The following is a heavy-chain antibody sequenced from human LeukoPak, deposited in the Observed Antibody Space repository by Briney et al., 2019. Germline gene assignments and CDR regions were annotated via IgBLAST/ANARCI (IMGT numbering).Heavy chain of an antibody. Sequence: PSETLSLTCAVSGGSISSDIWWSWVRQPPGKGLEWVGEIYHSGSTNYNPSLKSRVTISVDKSKNQFSLMLTSVTAADTAVYYCARKGLSPPPGPQPDTRRTAFDSWGQGTMVTVSS. D-gene: IGHD1-1*01. V-gene: IGHV4-4*02. CDR2: IYHSGST. CDR3: ARKGLSPPPGPQPDTRRTAFDS. CDR1: GGSISSDIW. J-gene: IGHJ3*01.